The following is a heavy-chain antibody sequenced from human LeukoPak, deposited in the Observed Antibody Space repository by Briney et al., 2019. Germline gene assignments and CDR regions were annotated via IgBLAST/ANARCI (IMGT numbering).Heavy chain of an antibody. J-gene: IGHJ4*02. D-gene: IGHD6-19*01. V-gene: IGHV3-23*01. CDR3: AKDRGRAVAGSEFDY. CDR2: ISGSGGST. CDR1: GFTFSSYG. Sequence: GGTLRLSCAASGFTFSSYGMTWVRQAPGKGLEWVSVISGSGGSTNYADSVKGRFTISRDNSKNTLYLEMNSLRAEDTALYYCAKDRGRAVAGSEFDYWGQGTLVTVSS.